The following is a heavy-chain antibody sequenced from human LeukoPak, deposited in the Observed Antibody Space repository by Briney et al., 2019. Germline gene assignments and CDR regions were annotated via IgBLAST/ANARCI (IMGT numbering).Heavy chain of an antibody. CDR1: GFTFSSYA. CDR2: ISGSGGST. J-gene: IGHJ4*02. CDR3: AKARPGLWFGEPPYFDY. V-gene: IGHV3-23*01. D-gene: IGHD3-10*01. Sequence: GGSLRLSCAASGFTFSSYAMSWVRQAPGKGLEWASAISGSGGSTYYADSVKGRFTISRDNSKNTLYLQMNSLRAEDTAVYYCAKARPGLWFGEPPYFDYWGQGTLVTVSS.